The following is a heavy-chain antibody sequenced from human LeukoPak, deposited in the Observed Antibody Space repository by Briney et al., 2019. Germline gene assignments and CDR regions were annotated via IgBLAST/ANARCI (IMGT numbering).Heavy chain of an antibody. D-gene: IGHD1-14*01. CDR2: IRYDGNNK. Sequence: GGSLRLSCAASGFPFSDYGMHWVRQAPGKGLEWVAFIRYDGNNKYYADSVKGRFTISRDNSRNTLYLQMNSLRSEDTAVYYCARPPQGYYYYMDVWGKGTTVTVSS. CDR3: ARPPQGYYYYMDV. J-gene: IGHJ6*03. V-gene: IGHV3-30*02. CDR1: GFPFSDYG.